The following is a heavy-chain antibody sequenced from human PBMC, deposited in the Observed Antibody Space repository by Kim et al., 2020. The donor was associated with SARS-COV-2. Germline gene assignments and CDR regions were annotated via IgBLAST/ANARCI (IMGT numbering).Heavy chain of an antibody. J-gene: IGHJ3*02. D-gene: IGHD3-9*01. Sequence: SVKVSCKASGGTFSSYAISWVRQAPGQGLEWMGRIIPIFGIANYAQKFQGRVTITADKSTSTAYMELSSLRSEDTAVYYCARETSYDILTGYYNGDAFDIWGQGTMVTVSS. CDR3: ARETSYDILTGYYNGDAFDI. CDR2: IIPIFGIA. CDR1: GGTFSSYA. V-gene: IGHV1-69*04.